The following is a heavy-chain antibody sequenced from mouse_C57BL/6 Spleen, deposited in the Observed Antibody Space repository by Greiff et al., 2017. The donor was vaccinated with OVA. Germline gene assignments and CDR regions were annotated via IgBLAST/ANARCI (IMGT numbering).Heavy chain of an antibody. CDR1: GYSITSGYY. J-gene: IGHJ3*01. D-gene: IGHD3-3*01. Sequence: DVKLQESGPGLVKPSQSLSLTCSVTGYSITSGYYWNWIRQFPGNKLEWMGYISYDGGNNYNPSLKNRISITRDTSKNQFFLKLNSVTTEDTATYYCARGDLGDWFAYWGQGTLVTVSA. V-gene: IGHV3-6*01. CDR3: ARGDLGDWFAY. CDR2: ISYDGGN.